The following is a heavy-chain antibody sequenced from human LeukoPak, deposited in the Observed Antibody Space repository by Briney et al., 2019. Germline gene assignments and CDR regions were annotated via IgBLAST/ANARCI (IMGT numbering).Heavy chain of an antibody. CDR3: ARDVGVVRRWTGFDP. D-gene: IGHD3-10*01. Sequence: GGSLRLSCAASVFTFSSYAMSWVRQAPGKGLEWVSAISGSGGSTYYADSVKGRFTISRDNAKNSLYLQMNSLRAEDTAVYYCARDVGVVRRWTGFDPWGQGTLVTVSS. J-gene: IGHJ5*02. CDR1: VFTFSSYA. CDR2: ISGSGGST. V-gene: IGHV3-23*01.